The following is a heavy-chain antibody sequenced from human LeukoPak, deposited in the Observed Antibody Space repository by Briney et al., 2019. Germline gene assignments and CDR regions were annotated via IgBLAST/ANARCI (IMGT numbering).Heavy chain of an antibody. CDR2: ISAYNGNT. Sequence: GASVKVSCKASGYTFTSYGISWVRQAPGQGLEWMGWISAYNGNTNYAQKLQGRVTMTTDTSTSTAYMKLRSLRSDDTAVYYCARGDYSYYYGSGSYHYFDYWGQGTLVTVSS. D-gene: IGHD3-10*01. CDR3: ARGDYSYYYGSGSYHYFDY. CDR1: GYTFTSYG. V-gene: IGHV1-18*01. J-gene: IGHJ4*02.